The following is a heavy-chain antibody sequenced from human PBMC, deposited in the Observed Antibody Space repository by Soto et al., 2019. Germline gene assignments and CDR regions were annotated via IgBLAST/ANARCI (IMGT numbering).Heavy chain of an antibody. CDR1: GYTLTELS. V-gene: IGHV1-24*01. CDR3: ATDRSITIFGVVKEGFDP. CDR2: FDPEDGET. D-gene: IGHD3-3*01. J-gene: IGHJ5*02. Sequence: ASVKVSCKVSGYTLTELSMHWVRQAPGKGLEWMGGFDPEDGETIYAQKFQGRVTMTEDTSTDTAYMELSSLRSEDTAVYYCATDRSITIFGVVKEGFDPWGQGTLVTVSS.